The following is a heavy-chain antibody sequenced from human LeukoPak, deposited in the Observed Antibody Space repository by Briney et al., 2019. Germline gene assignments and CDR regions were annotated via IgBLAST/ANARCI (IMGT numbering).Heavy chain of an antibody. J-gene: IGHJ5*02. Sequence: GESLKISCKGSGYSFTNYWIGWVRQMPGKGLEWMGIIYPGDSDTKYSPSFQGQVTISADKSINTAYLQWSSLKASDTAMYYCAREGEYSSSPHNWFDPWGEGTLVTASS. D-gene: IGHD6-6*01. CDR2: IYPGDSDT. V-gene: IGHV5-51*03. CDR3: AREGEYSSSPHNWFDP. CDR1: GYSFTNYW.